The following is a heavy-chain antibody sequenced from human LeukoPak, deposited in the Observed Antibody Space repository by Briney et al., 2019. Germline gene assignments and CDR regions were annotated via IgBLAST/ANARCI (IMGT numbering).Heavy chain of an antibody. CDR2: IYYSGSM. D-gene: IGHD3-3*01. Sequence: SETLSLTCTVSGGSISSSSYYWGWIRQPPGKGLEWIGSIYYSGSMYYNPSLKSRVTISVDRSRNQFSLKLSSVTAADTAIYYCARDDFWSGSFPLYYKDVWGKGTTVTVSS. V-gene: IGHV4-39*02. J-gene: IGHJ6*03. CDR3: ARDDFWSGSFPLYYKDV. CDR1: GGSISSSSYY.